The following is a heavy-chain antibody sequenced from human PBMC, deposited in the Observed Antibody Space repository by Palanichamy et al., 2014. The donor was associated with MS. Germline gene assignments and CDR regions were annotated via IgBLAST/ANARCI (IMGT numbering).Heavy chain of an antibody. V-gene: IGHV4-59*01. CDR3: AGFSSGPAFDY. Sequence: QVQLQESGPGLVKPSETLSLACAVSGGSINSFFWSWIRQSPGRGLEWIGYMYYYGSSEYNPSFQSRVTLSVDTSRNVFSLKMTSVTAADTAVYYCAGFSSGPAFDYWGQGTRVTVSS. CDR2: MYYYGSS. CDR1: GGSINSFF. J-gene: IGHJ4*02. D-gene: IGHD3-22*01.